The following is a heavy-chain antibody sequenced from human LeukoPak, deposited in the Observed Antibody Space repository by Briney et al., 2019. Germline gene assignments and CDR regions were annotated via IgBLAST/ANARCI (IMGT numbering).Heavy chain of an antibody. V-gene: IGHV3-7*01. Sequence: GGSLRLSCAASGFTFNSYWMNWVRQAPGKGLEWVANIKKDGIEKYYVESVKGRFTISRDNAKNSLYLQMNSLRAEDTAVYYCARGRYSSRSGGYYFDIWGQGTLVTVSS. CDR1: GFTFNSYW. CDR2: IKKDGIEK. CDR3: ARGRYSSRSGGYYFDI. J-gene: IGHJ4*02. D-gene: IGHD2-2*01.